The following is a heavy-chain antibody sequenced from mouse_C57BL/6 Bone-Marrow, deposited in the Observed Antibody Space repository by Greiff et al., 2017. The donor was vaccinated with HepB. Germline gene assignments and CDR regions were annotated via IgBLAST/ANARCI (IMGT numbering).Heavy chain of an antibody. D-gene: IGHD1-1*01. V-gene: IGHV6-6*01. J-gene: IGHJ4*01. CDR2: IRNKANNHAT. CDR3: TVTTVDYYAMDY. Sequence: DVKLQESGGGLVQPGGSMKLSCAASGFTFSDAWMDWVRQSPEKGLEWVAEIRNKANNHATYYAESVKGRFTISRDDSKSSVYLQMNSLRAEDTGIYYCTVTTVDYYAMDYWGQGTSVTVSS. CDR1: GFTFSDAW.